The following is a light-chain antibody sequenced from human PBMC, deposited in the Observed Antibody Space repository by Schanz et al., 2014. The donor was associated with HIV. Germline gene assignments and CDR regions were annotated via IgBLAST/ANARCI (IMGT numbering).Light chain of an antibody. V-gene: IGLV2-8*01. CDR1: SSDVGGYNY. CDR2: EVS. J-gene: IGLJ2*01. Sequence: QSVLTQPPSASGSPGQSVTISCTGTSSDVGGYNYVSWYQQHPGKAPKLIIYEVSNRPSGVSDRFSGSKSDNTASLTISGLQSEDEADYYCCSYESNSRNVVFGGGTKVTVL. CDR3: CSYESNSRNVV.